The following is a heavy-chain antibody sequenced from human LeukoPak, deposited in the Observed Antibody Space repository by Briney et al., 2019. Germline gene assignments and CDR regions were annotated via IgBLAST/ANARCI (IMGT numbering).Heavy chain of an antibody. V-gene: IGHV1-69*13. CDR3: ARENCSGSSSYNHFDY. J-gene: IGHJ4*02. CDR2: IIPIFGTA. D-gene: IGHD2-15*01. Sequence: SSVKGSCKASGGTFSSYAISWLRQAPGQGLEWMGGIIPIFGTANYAQKFQGRVTIPADESTSTAYMELSSLRSEDTAVYYCARENCSGSSSYNHFDYWGQGALVTVSS. CDR1: GGTFSSYA.